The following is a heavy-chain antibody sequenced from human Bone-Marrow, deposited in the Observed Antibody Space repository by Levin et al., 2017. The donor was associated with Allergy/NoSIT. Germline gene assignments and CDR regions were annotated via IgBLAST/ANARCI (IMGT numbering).Heavy chain of an antibody. J-gene: IGHJ4*02. Sequence: APVKVSCKASGYTFIDYYMHWLRQAPGQGLEWMGWINPNSGATNSAQKFQDRVIMTRDTSISTAYMELSRLRSDDTAVYYCARDGSLDYWGQGTRVAVSS. CDR3: ARDGSLDY. D-gene: IGHD2-15*01. V-gene: IGHV1-2*02. CDR2: INPNSGAT. CDR1: GYTFIDYY.